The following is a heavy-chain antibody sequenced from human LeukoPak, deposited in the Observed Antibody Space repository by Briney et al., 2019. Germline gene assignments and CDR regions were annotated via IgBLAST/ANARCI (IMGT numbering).Heavy chain of an antibody. CDR1: GYSITSTSF. V-gene: IGHV4-38-2*02. D-gene: IGHD5-12*01. CDR3: AREDGSSGYDDF. Sequence: PSETLSLTCSVSGYSITSTSFWAWIRQPPGKGLEWIGSINHLGSAYYNPSLESRVTISVDTSKNHFSLNLKSVTAADTAVYYCAREDGSSGYDDFWGQGTLVTVSS. J-gene: IGHJ4*02. CDR2: INHLGSA.